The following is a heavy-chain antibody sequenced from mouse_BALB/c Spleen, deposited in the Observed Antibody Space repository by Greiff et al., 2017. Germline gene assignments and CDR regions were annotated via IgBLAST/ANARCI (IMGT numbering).Heavy chain of an antibody. CDR1: GYAFSSSW. Sequence: QVQLKESGPELVKPGASVKISCKASGYAFSSSWMNWVKQRPGQGLEWIGRIYPGDGDTNYNGKFKGKATLTADKSSSTAYMQLSSLTSVDSAVYFCARDYYGSSYVPPYAMDYWGQGTSVTVSS. J-gene: IGHJ4*01. CDR2: IYPGDGDT. CDR3: ARDYYGSSYVPPYAMDY. V-gene: IGHV1-82*01. D-gene: IGHD1-1*01.